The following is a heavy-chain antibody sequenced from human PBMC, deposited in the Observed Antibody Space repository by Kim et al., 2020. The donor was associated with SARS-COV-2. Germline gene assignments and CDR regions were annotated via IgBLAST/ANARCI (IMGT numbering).Heavy chain of an antibody. J-gene: IGHJ4*02. Sequence: YADSVKGRFTSSSDNAKSTLYLQMNSLGGEDTAVYYCARRAYSSGWWYFDYWGQGTLVTVSS. V-gene: IGHV3-74*01. CDR3: ARRAYSSGWWYFDY. D-gene: IGHD6-19*01.